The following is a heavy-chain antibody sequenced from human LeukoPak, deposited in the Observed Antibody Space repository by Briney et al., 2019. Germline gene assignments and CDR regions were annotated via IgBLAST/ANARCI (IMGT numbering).Heavy chain of an antibody. Sequence: ASVKVSCKASGYTFTSYGISWVRQAPGQGLEWMGWISAYNGNTNYAQKLQGRVTMTTDTSTSTAYMELRSLRSDDTAVYYCARAGGYGYGYVHYYYMDVWGKGTTVTISS. D-gene: IGHD5-18*01. CDR3: ARAGGYGYGYVHYYYMDV. CDR1: GYTFTSYG. CDR2: ISAYNGNT. V-gene: IGHV1-18*01. J-gene: IGHJ6*03.